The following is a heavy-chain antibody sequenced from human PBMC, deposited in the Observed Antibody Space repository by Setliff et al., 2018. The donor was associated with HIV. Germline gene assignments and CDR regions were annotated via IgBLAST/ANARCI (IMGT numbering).Heavy chain of an antibody. D-gene: IGHD3-3*01. J-gene: IGHJ6*03. V-gene: IGHV4-34*01. CDR3: ARGVLQYNFWRDRRDYHYMDV. Sequence: SETLSLTCAVYNGSFSGYYWTWIRQPPGKGLEWIGEINDSGSTNYSPSLKSRVTISVDTSKNQFSLKLTSVTAADTAIYYCARGVLQYNFWRDRRDYHYMDVWGKGTTVTV. CDR2: INDSGST. CDR1: NGSFSGYY.